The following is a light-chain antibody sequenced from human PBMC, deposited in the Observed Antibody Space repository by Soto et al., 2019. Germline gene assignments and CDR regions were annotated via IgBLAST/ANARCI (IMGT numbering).Light chain of an antibody. CDR3: QSYDTGNRGV. V-gene: IGLV6-57*04. J-gene: IGLJ3*02. CDR2: EDD. CDR1: SGSIASNF. Sequence: LTQPPSVSGAPGQRVTISCTRSSGSIASNFVQWFLQRPGSAPTAVIYEDDQRPSGVPDRFSGSIDKTSESASLTISGLQPEDEADYYCQSYDTGNRGVFGGGTKVTVL.